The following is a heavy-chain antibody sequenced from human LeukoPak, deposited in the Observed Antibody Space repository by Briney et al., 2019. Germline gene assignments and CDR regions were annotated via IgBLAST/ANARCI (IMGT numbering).Heavy chain of an antibody. CDR2: INHSGST. V-gene: IGHV4-34*01. CDR3: ARRALVLLDY. J-gene: IGHJ4*02. Sequence: SETLSLTCAVYGGSFSGYYWSWIRQPPGKGLEWIGEINHSGSTNYNPSLKSRVTISVDTSKNQFSLKLSSVTAADTAVYYCARRALVLLDYWGQGTLVTVSS. CDR1: GGSFSGYY. D-gene: IGHD2-15*01.